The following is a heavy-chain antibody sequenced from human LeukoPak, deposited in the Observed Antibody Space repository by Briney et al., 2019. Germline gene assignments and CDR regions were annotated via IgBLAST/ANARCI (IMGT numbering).Heavy chain of an antibody. D-gene: IGHD3-3*01. V-gene: IGHV3-30*03. J-gene: IGHJ4*02. Sequence: GRSLRLSCAASGFTFSSYGMHWVRQAPGKGLEWVAVISYDGSNKYYADSVKGRFTISRDNSRNTLYLQMNSLRVEDTAIYFCGRDWRLDYWGQGTLVTVSS. CDR2: ISYDGSNK. CDR1: GFTFSSYG. CDR3: GRDWRLDY.